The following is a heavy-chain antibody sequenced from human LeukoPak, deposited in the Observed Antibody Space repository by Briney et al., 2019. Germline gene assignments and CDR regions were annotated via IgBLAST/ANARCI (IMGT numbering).Heavy chain of an antibody. V-gene: IGHV4-61*02. CDR1: GGSVTSGNYY. D-gene: IGHD3-10*01. CDR2: ISTRGRT. CDR3: ARDSELGSYFKFDY. Sequence: SETLSLTCTVSGGSVTSGNYYWSWIRQPAGKRLEWIGRISTRGRTSYNPSLKSRVTISLDTSKNQFSLRLSSVTAADTAVYYCARDSELGSYFKFDYWGQGTLVTVSS. J-gene: IGHJ4*02.